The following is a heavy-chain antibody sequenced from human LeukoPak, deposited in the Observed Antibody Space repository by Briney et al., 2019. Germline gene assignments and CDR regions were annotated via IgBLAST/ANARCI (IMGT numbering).Heavy chain of an antibody. CDR2: INPNSGGT. Sequence: ASVKVSCKASGYTFTGYYMHWVRQAPGQGLEWMGWINPNSGGTNYAQKFQGRVTMTRDTSISTAYMELSRLRSDDTAVNYCASLLWFGDLSLPWGQGTLVTVSS. CDR1: GYTFTGYY. J-gene: IGHJ4*02. CDR3: ASLLWFGDLSLP. D-gene: IGHD3-10*01. V-gene: IGHV1-2*02.